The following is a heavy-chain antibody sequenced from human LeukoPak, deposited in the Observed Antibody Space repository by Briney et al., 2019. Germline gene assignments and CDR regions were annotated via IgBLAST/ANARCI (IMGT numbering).Heavy chain of an antibody. V-gene: IGHV4-39*07. CDR2: IYYSGST. CDR1: GGSISSSSYY. CDR3: AREDLVGGATLYPYYYMDV. Sequence: PSETLSLTCTVSGGSISSSSYYWGWIRQPPGKGLEWIGSIYYSGSTNYNPSLKSRVTISVDKSKNQFSLKLSSVTAADTAVYYCAREDLVGGATLYPYYYMDVWGKGTTVTVSS. D-gene: IGHD1-26*01. J-gene: IGHJ6*03.